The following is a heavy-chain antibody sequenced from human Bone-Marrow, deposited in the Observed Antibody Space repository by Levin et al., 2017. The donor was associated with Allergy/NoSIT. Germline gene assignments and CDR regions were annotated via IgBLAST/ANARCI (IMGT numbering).Heavy chain of an antibody. CDR1: GFTFGNYP. J-gene: IGHJ4*02. CDR3: ARGTFGPQY. CDR2: ISNSGGTP. D-gene: IGHD1-14*01. V-gene: IGHV3-23*01. Sequence: PGESLKISCAASGFTFGNYPMTWVRQAPGKGLEWVSSISNSGGTPYYADSVKGRFTISRDNSKNTLLLQMNSLRVEDTAVYYCARGTFGPQYWGQGTLVTVSS.